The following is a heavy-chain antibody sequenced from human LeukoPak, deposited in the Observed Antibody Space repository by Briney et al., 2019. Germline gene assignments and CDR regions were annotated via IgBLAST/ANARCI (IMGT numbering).Heavy chain of an antibody. Sequence: GGSLRLSCAASGFTFDDYAMHWVRQAPGKGLEWVSLISWDGGSTYHADSVKGRFTISRDNSKNSLYLQMNSLRAEDTALYYCAKEGAAGIAGFDYWGQGTLVTVSS. CDR3: AKEGAAGIAGFDY. CDR2: ISWDGGST. V-gene: IGHV3-43D*03. D-gene: IGHD1-1*01. CDR1: GFTFDDYA. J-gene: IGHJ4*02.